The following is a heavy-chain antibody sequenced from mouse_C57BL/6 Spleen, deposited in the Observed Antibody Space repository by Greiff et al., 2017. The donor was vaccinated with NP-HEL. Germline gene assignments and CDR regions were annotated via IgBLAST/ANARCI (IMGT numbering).Heavy chain of an antibody. CDR1: GYTFTDYY. Sequence: QVQLQQSGAELVRPGASVKLSCKASGYTFTDYYINWVKQRPGQGLEWIARIYPGSGNTYYNEKFKGKATLTAAKSSSTAYVQLSSLTSEDSAVYFCARSIYSDYDEEAMDYWGQGTSVTVSS. J-gene: IGHJ4*01. V-gene: IGHV1-76*01. D-gene: IGHD2-4*01. CDR2: IYPGSGNT. CDR3: ARSIYSDYDEEAMDY.